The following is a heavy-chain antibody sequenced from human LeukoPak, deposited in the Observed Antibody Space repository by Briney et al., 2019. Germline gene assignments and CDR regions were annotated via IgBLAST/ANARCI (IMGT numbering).Heavy chain of an antibody. CDR1: GFTFSSYG. CDR3: AKDPYGDYGNDY. V-gene: IGHV3-30*18. D-gene: IGHD4-17*01. J-gene: IGHJ4*02. Sequence: PGRSLRLSCAASGFTFSSYGMHWVRQAPGKGLEWVAVISYDGSNKYYADSVKGRFTISRDNSKNTLYLQMNSLRAEDTAVYYCAKDPYGDYGNDYWGQGTLVTVSS. CDR2: ISYDGSNK.